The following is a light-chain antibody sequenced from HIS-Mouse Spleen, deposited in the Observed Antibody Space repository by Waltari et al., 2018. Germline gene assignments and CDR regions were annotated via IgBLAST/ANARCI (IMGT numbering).Light chain of an antibody. CDR2: QDS. CDR1: KLGDKY. Sequence: SYELTQPPSVSVSPGQTASITCSGDKLGDKYACWYQQKPGQSPVRVIYQDSKRPSGIPERFSGSNSGNTATLTVSGTQAMDGADYYCQAWDSSTVVFGGGTKLTVL. J-gene: IGLJ2*01. V-gene: IGLV3-1*01. CDR3: QAWDSSTVV.